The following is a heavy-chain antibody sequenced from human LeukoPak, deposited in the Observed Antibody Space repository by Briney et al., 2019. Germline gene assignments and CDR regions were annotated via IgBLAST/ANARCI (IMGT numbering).Heavy chain of an antibody. V-gene: IGHV3-21*01. CDR1: GFTFSSYS. CDR2: ISSSSSCI. Sequence: GGSLRLSCAASGFTFSSYSMNWVRQAPGKGLEWVSSISSSSSCIYYADSVKGRFTISRDNSKHTLYLQMNSLRAEDTAVYYCAKDERGYDYYYYYYMDVWGKGTTVTISS. J-gene: IGHJ6*03. D-gene: IGHD5-12*01. CDR3: AKDERGYDYYYYYYMDV.